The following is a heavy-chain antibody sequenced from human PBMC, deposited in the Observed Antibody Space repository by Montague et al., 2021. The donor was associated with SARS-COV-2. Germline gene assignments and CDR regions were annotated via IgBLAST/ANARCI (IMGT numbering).Heavy chain of an antibody. V-gene: IGHV4-39*01. D-gene: IGHD2-15*01. CDR3: ARQHGRGFVVAGFETYFDV. Sequence: ETLSLTCTVSGGSISSSSYYWGWHRHSKGRGLVWIGSINYNGRYYYNLSLKSRVSICVDAPKYQFSLQLVSITAADTAEYYCARQHGRGFVVAGFETYFDVWGQGSMVIVSS. CDR1: GGSISSSSYY. J-gene: IGHJ4*02. CDR2: INYNGRY.